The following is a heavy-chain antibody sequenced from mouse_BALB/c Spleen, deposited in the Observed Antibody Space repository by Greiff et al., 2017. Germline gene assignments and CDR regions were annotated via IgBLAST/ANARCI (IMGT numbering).Heavy chain of an antibody. D-gene: IGHD2-1*01. V-gene: IGHV3-6*02. J-gene: IGHJ3*01. CDR1: GYSITSGYY. CDR3: ASGGNMFAY. Sequence: ESGPGLVKPSQSLSLTCSVTGYSITSGYYWNWIRQFPGNKLEWMGYISYDGSNNYNPSLKNRISITRDTSKNQFFLKLNSVTTEDTATYYCASGGNMFAYWGQGTLVTVSA. CDR2: ISYDGSN.